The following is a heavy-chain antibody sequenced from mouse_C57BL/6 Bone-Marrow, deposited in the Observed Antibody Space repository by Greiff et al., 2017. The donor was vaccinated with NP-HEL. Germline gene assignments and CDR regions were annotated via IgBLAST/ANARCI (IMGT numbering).Heavy chain of an antibody. CDR3: TRWRFAY. V-gene: IGHV1-15*01. CDR2: IDPETGGT. Sequence: VQLQQSGAELVRPGASVTLSCKASGYTFTDYEMHWVKQTPVHGLEWIGAIDPETGGTAYNQKFKGKAILTADKSSSPAYMELRSLTSEDSAVYYCTRWRFAYWGQGTLVTVSA. CDR1: GYTFTDYE. J-gene: IGHJ3*01.